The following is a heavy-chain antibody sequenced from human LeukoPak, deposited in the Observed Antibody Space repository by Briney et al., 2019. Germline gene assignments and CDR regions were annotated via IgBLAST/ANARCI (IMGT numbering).Heavy chain of an antibody. D-gene: IGHD1-26*01. Sequence: GGSLRLSCAASGFTFSSYWMSWVRQAPGKGLECVANIKQDGSEKYYVDSAKGRFTISRDNAKNSLYLQMNSLRAEDTAVYYCARDKVSRIEFDPWGQGTLVTVSS. J-gene: IGHJ5*02. CDR1: GFTFSSYW. CDR3: ARDKVSRIEFDP. CDR2: IKQDGSEK. V-gene: IGHV3-7*01.